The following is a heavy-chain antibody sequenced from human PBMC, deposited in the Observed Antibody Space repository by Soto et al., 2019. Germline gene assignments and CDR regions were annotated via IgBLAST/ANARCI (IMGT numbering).Heavy chain of an antibody. CDR3: ARGDNDFWSGPSRCYGMDV. CDR1: GYTFTSYD. J-gene: IGHJ6*02. V-gene: IGHV1-8*01. CDR2: MNPNSGNT. D-gene: IGHD3-3*01. Sequence: VSCKASGYTFTSYDINWVRQATGQGLEWMGWMNPNSGNTGYAQKFQGRVTMTRNTSISTAYMELSSLRSEDTAVYYCARGDNDFWSGPSRCYGMDVWGQGTTVTVSS.